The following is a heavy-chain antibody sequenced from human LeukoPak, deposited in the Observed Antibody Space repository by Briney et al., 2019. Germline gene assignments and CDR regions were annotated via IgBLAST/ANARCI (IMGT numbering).Heavy chain of an antibody. CDR1: GYSFSSYW. J-gene: IGHJ5*02. D-gene: IGHD2-2*01. V-gene: IGHV5-51*01. CDR2: IYPGDSDT. CDR3: ARQCGDCSSTSCHSTS. Sequence: PGESLKISCKGSGYSFSSYWIGWVRQMPGKGLEWMGIIYPGDSDTRYSPSFQGQVTISADKSIRSAYLQWSSLKAADTAMYYCARQCGDCSSTSCHSTSWGQGTLVTVSS.